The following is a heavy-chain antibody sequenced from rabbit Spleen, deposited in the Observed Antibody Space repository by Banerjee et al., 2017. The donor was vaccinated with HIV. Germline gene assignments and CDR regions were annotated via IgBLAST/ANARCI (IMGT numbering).Heavy chain of an antibody. Sequence: QEQLVESGGGLVQPGESLTLSCKASGFDFSAYGISWVRQAPGKGLEWIAYIYLDTGNIDYANWVNGRFTISLDNAQNTVFLQMTSLTVADMATYFCARAPWSNYDALDYARDLWGPGTLVTVS. CDR3: ARAPWSNYDALDYARDL. D-gene: IGHD8-1*01. CDR2: IYLDTGNI. CDR1: GFDFSAYG. J-gene: IGHJ4*01. V-gene: IGHV1S47*01.